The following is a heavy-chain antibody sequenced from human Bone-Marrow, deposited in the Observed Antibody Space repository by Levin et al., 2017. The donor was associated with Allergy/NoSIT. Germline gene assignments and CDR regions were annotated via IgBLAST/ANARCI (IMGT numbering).Heavy chain of an antibody. CDR1: GFTFSSYD. D-gene: IGHD2-15*01. J-gene: IGHJ3*02. CDR2: IGTAGDT. V-gene: IGHV3-13*01. CDR3: ARGRNCSGGSCYHNVDAFDI. Sequence: GESLKISCAASGFTFSSYDMHWVRQATGKGLEWVSAIGTAGDTYYPGSVKGRFTISRENAKNSLYLQMNSLRAGDTAVYYCARGRNCSGGSCYHNVDAFDIWGQGTMVTVSS.